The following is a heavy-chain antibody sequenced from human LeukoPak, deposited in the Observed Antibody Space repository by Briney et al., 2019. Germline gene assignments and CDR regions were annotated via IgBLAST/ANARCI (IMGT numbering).Heavy chain of an antibody. CDR3: AKVMKGSERLTMVRGVIIKTAGLYYMDV. J-gene: IGHJ6*03. CDR2: ISASGGST. Sequence: PGGSLRLSCAASGFTLSSYAMSWVRQAPGKGLEWVSSISASGGSTNYADSVKGRFTISRDNSKNKVYLRMNSLRAEDTDVYYCAKVMKGSERLTMVRGVIIKTAGLYYMDVWGKGTTVTVSS. D-gene: IGHD3-10*01. CDR1: GFTLSSYA. V-gene: IGHV3-23*01.